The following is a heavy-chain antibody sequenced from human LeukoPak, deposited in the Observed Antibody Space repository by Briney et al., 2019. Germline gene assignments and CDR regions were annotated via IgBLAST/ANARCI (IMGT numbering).Heavy chain of an antibody. CDR2: INPNSGGT. D-gene: IGHD6-13*01. Sequence: ASVKVSCEASGYTFTGYYMHWVRQAPGQGLEWMGRINPNSGGTNYAQKFQGRVTMTRDTSISTAYMELSRLRSDDTAVYYCASARSYSSSWQYFDYWGQGTLVTVSS. J-gene: IGHJ4*02. CDR1: GYTFTGYY. CDR3: ASARSYSSSWQYFDY. V-gene: IGHV1-2*06.